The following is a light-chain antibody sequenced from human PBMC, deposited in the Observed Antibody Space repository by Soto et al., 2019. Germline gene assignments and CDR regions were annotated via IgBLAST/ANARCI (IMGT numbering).Light chain of an antibody. CDR1: SSNFGAGYD. CDR3: QSYDSSLIVSKV. V-gene: IGLV1-40*01. J-gene: IGLJ1*01. CDR2: ANS. Sequence: QSALTQPPSVSGAPGQRVTISCSGSSSNFGAGYDVQWYRQFPGTAPKLLIYANSVRPSGVPDRFSGSKSGTSASLAITGLQAEDEADYYCQSYDSSLIVSKVFGTGTKVTV.